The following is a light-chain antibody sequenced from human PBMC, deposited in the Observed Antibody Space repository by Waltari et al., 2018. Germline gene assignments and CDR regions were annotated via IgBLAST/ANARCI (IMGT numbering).Light chain of an antibody. J-gene: IGKJ1*01. Sequence: DIQMTQSPSSLSASIGDRDTITCRASQSISTYLNWYQQKPGKVPKLLIYGASTLQSGVPSRVSASGSGTHFTLTISSLQPEDVATYYCQQSYSTPWTFGQGTKVEIK. CDR1: QSISTY. CDR3: QQSYSTPWT. CDR2: GAS. V-gene: IGKV1-39*01.